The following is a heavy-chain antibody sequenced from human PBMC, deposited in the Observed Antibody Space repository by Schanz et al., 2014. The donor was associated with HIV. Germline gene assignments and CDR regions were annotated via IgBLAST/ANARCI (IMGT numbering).Heavy chain of an antibody. Sequence: VQLVESGGGVVQPGRSLRLSCAASGFTFSSYVMHWVRQAPGKGLEWVSSISESGGRTYYADSVKGRFTISRDNSKNTVYLRMSGLRAEDTAVYYCANQRYSGTYRPFDYWGRGTLVTVSS. CDR1: GFTFSSYV. CDR3: ANQRYSGTYRPFDY. J-gene: IGHJ4*02. D-gene: IGHD1-26*01. V-gene: IGHV3-23*04. CDR2: ISESGGRT.